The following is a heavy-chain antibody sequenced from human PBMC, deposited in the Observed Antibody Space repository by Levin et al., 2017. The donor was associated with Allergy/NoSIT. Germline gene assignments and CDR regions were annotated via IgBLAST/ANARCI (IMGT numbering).Heavy chain of an antibody. V-gene: IGHV3-48*03. CDR1: GFTFSSYE. CDR2: ISSSGSTI. J-gene: IGHJ6*02. D-gene: IGHD5-18*01. Sequence: GGSLRLSCAASGFTFSSYEMNWVRQVPGKGLEWISYISSSGSTIVYADPVKGRFTVSRDNAENSLFLQMNSLRSDDTAVYYCARDNKDESDGRPDYYYYGMDGWGQGTTVIVS. CDR3: ARDNKDESDGRPDYYYYGMDG.